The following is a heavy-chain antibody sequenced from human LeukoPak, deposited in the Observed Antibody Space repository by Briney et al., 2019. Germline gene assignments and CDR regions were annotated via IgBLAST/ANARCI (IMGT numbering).Heavy chain of an antibody. Sequence: GGSLRLSCAASGLTFSSYWMHWVRQAPGKGLVWVSLINSDGSITSYADSVKGRFTTSRDNAKNTLFLQMNSLRAEDTAVYYCVREFGKIDGGTWGQGTLVTVSS. V-gene: IGHV3-74*01. CDR2: INSDGSIT. D-gene: IGHD3-16*01. CDR1: GLTFSSYW. CDR3: VREFGKIDGGT. J-gene: IGHJ5*02.